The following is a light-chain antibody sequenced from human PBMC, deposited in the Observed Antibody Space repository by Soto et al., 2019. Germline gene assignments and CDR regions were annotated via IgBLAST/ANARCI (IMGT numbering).Light chain of an antibody. CDR2: VAS. Sequence: DIQMTQSPSSLSASVGDRVTITCRASQGINQYLHWYQQKPGKARKLLIYVASSLQSGVPSRCGGSGSGTDLTLTISKLQPEDFATYYCQQRYSVPYTFGPGT. V-gene: IGKV1-39*01. J-gene: IGKJ2*01. CDR1: QGINQY. CDR3: QQRYSVPYT.